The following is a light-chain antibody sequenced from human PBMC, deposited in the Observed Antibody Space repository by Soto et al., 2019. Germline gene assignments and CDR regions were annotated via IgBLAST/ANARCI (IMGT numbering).Light chain of an antibody. CDR3: QQYDNSPIT. CDR2: GAS. J-gene: IGKJ5*01. Sequence: EIVMTQSPATLSVSPGGRATLSCRASQSISDTLAWYRQKPGQAPRLLIYGASSRATGIPDRFSGTGSETDFTLTISRLEPEDFAVYYCQQYDNSPITFGQGTRLEIK. V-gene: IGKV3-20*01. CDR1: QSISDT.